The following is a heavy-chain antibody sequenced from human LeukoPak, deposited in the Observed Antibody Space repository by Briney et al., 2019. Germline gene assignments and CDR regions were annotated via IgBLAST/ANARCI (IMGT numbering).Heavy chain of an antibody. J-gene: IGHJ4*02. CDR2: IWYDGSNK. D-gene: IGHD3-10*01. V-gene: IGHV3-33*01. Sequence: GGSLRLSCAASGFTFSSYGMHWVRQAPGKGLEWVAVIWYDGSNKYYADSVKGRFTISRDNAKNSLYLQMNSLRDEDTAVYYCARDYYGSGSYVFDYWGQGTLVTVSS. CDR1: GFTFSSYG. CDR3: ARDYYGSGSYVFDY.